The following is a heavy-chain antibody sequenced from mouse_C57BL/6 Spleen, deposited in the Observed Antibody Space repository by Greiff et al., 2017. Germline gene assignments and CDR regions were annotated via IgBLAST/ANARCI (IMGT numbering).Heavy chain of an antibody. Sequence: DVKLVESGGDLVKPGGSLKLSCAASGFTFSSYGMSWVRQTPDKRLEWVATISSGGSYTYYPDSVKGRFTISRDNAKNTLYLQMSSLKSEDTAMYYCAVAEDYAMDYWGQGTSVTVSS. D-gene: IGHD1-1*02. CDR1: GFTFSSYG. CDR2: ISSGGSYT. J-gene: IGHJ4*01. CDR3: AVAEDYAMDY. V-gene: IGHV5-6*02.